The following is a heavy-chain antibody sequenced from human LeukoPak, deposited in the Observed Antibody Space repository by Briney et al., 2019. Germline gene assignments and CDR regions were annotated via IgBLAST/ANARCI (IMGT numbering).Heavy chain of an antibody. J-gene: IGHJ6*03. CDR2: ISPIFGTA. CDR1: GGTFSSYA. CDR3: ARANMGIAAAGTGYYYYMDV. D-gene: IGHD6-13*01. V-gene: IGHV1-69*05. Sequence: SVKVSCKASGGTFSSYAISWVRQAPGKGLEWMGGISPIFGTAHYAQKFQGRVTVTTAESTSTAYMGLSSLRSEETAVYYCARANMGIAAAGTGYYYYMDVWGKGTTVTVSS.